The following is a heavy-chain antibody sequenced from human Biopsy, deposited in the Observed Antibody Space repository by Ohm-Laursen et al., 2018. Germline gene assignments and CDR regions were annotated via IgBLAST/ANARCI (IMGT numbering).Heavy chain of an antibody. V-gene: IGHV4-31*03. CDR2: IFYGANT. CDR1: GVSINGGRYY. CDR3: ARATNSTGWPYYYFYGMDV. Sequence: TLSLTCTVSGVSINGGRYYWNWIRHHPGKGLEWIGNIFYGANTYYNPSLKSRVTISVDTSKNQFSLKLSSVTAADTAVYYCARATNSTGWPYYYFYGMDVWGQGTTVTVSS. J-gene: IGHJ6*02. D-gene: IGHD2/OR15-2a*01.